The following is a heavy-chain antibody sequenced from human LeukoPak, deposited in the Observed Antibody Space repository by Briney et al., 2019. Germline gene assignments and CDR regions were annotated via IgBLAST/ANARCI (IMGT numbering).Heavy chain of an antibody. CDR1: GFTFSSYS. Sequence: GGSLRLSCAASGFTFSSYSMHWVRQAPGKGLEWVAVMSYDGSNKYYADSVKGRFTISRDNPKNTLYLQMNSLRVEDTAVYYCARVYSSGWSLPFDRWGQGTLVTVSS. V-gene: IGHV3-30-3*01. CDR3: ARVYSSGWSLPFDR. J-gene: IGHJ4*02. CDR2: MSYDGSNK. D-gene: IGHD6-19*01.